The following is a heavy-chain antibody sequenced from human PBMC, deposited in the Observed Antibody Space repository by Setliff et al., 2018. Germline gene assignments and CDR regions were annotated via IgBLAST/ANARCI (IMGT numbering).Heavy chain of an antibody. V-gene: IGHV1-69*06. CDR3: ARAAGSLTSDEYFHH. D-gene: IGHD6-25*01. CDR2: IILIFDRT. J-gene: IGHJ1*01. Sequence: SVKVSCKASGYIFSTYAISWVRQAPGQGLEWMGGIILIFDRTKYAQKFQGRVTITADKSTSTAYMELSSLKSEDTAVYYCARAAGSLTSDEYFHHWGQGTLVTVSS. CDR1: GYIFSTYA.